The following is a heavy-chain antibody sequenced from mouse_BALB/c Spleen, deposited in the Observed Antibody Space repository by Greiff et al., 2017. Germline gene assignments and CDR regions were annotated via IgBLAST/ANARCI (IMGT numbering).Heavy chain of an antibody. J-gene: IGHJ4*01. CDR1: GFTFNTNA. CDR3: VRGRDAMDY. Sequence: TGGGLVQPKGSLKLSCAASGFTFNTNAMNWVRQAPGKGLEWVARIRSKSNNYATYYADSVKDRFTISRDDSQSMLYLQMNNLKTEDTAMYYCVRGRDAMDYWGQGTSVTVSS. CDR2: IRSKSNNYAT. V-gene: IGHV10S3*01.